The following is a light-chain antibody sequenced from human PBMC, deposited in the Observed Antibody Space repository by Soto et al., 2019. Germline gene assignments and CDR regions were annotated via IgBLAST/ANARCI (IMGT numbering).Light chain of an antibody. CDR3: QQYGSSPIT. V-gene: IGKV3-20*01. CDR2: GAS. Sequence: EIVFTQSPGTLSLSPGERRTLSRMASQSVSSSYLAWYKQTPGQAPRLLSYGASSRATGIPDRFSGSGSGTDFTLTISRLEPEDFAVYYCQQYGSSPITFGQGTRLEIK. CDR1: QSVSSSY. J-gene: IGKJ5*01.